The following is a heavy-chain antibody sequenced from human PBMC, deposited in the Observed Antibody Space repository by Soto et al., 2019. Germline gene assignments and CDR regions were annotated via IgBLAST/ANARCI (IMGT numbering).Heavy chain of an antibody. CDR3: ARDSQGGYDFIWHMDV. D-gene: IGHD5-12*01. CDR2: IWYDGSNK. J-gene: IGHJ6*03. V-gene: IGHV3-33*01. CDR1: GFTFSSYG. Sequence: QVQLVESGGGVVQPGRSLRLSCAASGFTFSSYGMHWVRQAPGQGLEWVAVIWYDGSNKYYADSVKGRFTISRDNSKNALYLPMHSLGAEDTAVYYCARDSQGGYDFIWHMDVWGKGTTVTVCS.